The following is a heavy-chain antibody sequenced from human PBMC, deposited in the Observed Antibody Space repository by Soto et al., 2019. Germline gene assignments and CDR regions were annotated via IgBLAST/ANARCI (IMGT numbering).Heavy chain of an antibody. Sequence: ASVKVSCKASGYTFTSYGISWVRQAPGQGLEWMGWISAYNGNTNYAQKLQGRVTITADESTSTAYMELSSLRSEDTAVYYCARDGGTLRYFDWFPARYGMDVWGQGTTVTVSS. D-gene: IGHD3-9*01. J-gene: IGHJ6*02. V-gene: IGHV1-18*01. CDR2: ISAYNGNT. CDR1: GYTFTSYG. CDR3: ARDGGTLRYFDWFPARYGMDV.